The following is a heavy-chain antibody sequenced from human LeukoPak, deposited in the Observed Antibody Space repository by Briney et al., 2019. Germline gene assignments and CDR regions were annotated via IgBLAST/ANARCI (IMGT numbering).Heavy chain of an antibody. J-gene: IGHJ4*02. CDR3: ARRSGGPAAIFNS. CDR1: GGSISSGGYY. V-gene: IGHV4-31*03. Sequence: SETLSLTCTVSGGSISSGGYYWSWIRQHPGKGLEWIGYIYYSGSTYYNPSLKSRVTISVDTSKKQFSLKLSYVTAADTAVYYCARRSGGPAAIFNSWGQGTLVTVSS. D-gene: IGHD2-2*01. CDR2: IYYSGST.